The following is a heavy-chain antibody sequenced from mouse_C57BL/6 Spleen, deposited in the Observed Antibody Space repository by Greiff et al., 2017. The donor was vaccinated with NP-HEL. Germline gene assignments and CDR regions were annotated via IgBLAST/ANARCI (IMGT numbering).Heavy chain of an antibody. V-gene: IGHV1-82*01. CDR1: GYAFSSSW. Sequence: LQQSGPELVKPGASVKISCKASGYAFSSSWMNWVKQRPGKGLEWIGRIYPGDGDTNYNGKFKGKATLTADKSSSTAYMQLSSLTSEDSAVYFCAKYYYGSRYFDYWGQGTTLTVSS. CDR3: AKYYYGSRYFDY. J-gene: IGHJ2*01. D-gene: IGHD1-1*01. CDR2: IYPGDGDT.